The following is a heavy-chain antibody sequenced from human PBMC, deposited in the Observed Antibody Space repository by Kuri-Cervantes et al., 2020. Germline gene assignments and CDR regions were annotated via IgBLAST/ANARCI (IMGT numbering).Heavy chain of an antibody. J-gene: IGHJ6*02. D-gene: IGHD5-24*01. CDR1: GFTFSSYE. CDR2: ISSSGSTI. V-gene: IGHV3-48*03. CDR3: TRGSAGAYNHYNYGMDV. Sequence: GESLKISCAASGFTFSSYEMNWVRQAPGKGLEWVSYISSSGSTIYYADSVKGRFTISRDNAKNSLYLQMNSLRAEDTAVYYCTRGSAGAYNHYNYGMDVWGQGTTVTVSS.